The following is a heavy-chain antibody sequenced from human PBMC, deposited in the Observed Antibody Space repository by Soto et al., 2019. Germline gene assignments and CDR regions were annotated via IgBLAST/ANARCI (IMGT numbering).Heavy chain of an antibody. V-gene: IGHV4-34*01. CDR3: ARGYYYGSGSFDY. CDR1: GGSFSGYY. J-gene: IGHJ4*02. D-gene: IGHD3-10*01. CDR2: INHSGST. Sequence: SETLSLTCAVYGGSFSGYYWSWIRQPPGKGLEWIGEINHSGSTNYNPSLKSRVTISVDTSKNQFSLKLSSVTAADTAVYYCARGYYYGSGSFDYWGQGTLVTVSS.